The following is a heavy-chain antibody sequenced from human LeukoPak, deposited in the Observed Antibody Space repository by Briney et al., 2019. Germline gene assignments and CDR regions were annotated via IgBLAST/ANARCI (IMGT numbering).Heavy chain of an antibody. V-gene: IGHV4-34*01. CDR1: GGSFSGYY. D-gene: IGHD2-15*01. Sequence: SETLSLTCAVYGGSFSGYYWSWIRQPPGKGLVWIGEINHSGSTNYNPSLKSRVTISVDTSKNQFSLKLSSVTAADTAVYYCAAGYCSGGSCYKGWFDPWGQGTLVTVSS. CDR2: INHSGST. J-gene: IGHJ5*02. CDR3: AAGYCSGGSCYKGWFDP.